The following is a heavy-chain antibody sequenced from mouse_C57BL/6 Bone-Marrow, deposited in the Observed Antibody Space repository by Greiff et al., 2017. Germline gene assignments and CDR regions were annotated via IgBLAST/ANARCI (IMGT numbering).Heavy chain of an antibody. CDR2: ISYDGSN. CDR1: GYSITSGYY. Sequence: EVQLQESGPGLVKPSQSLSLTCSVTGYSITSGYYWNWIRQFPGNKLEWMGYISYDGSNNYNPSLKNRISITRDTSKNQFFLKLNSVTTEDTATYYCARGGYYYGSSFDYWGQGTTLTVSS. D-gene: IGHD1-1*01. V-gene: IGHV3-6*01. CDR3: ARGGYYYGSSFDY. J-gene: IGHJ2*01.